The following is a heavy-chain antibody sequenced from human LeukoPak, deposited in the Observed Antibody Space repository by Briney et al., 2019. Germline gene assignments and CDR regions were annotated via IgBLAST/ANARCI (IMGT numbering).Heavy chain of an antibody. V-gene: IGHV3-21*01. CDR2: ISSSSTFI. CDR3: ARDRSVAGTVDY. Sequence: SGGSLRLSCAASGFSFSSYSTNWVRQAPGKGLEWVSSISSSSTFISYADSVKGRFTISGDNAKNSLYLQMNSLTAEDTAVYYCARDRSVAGTVDYWGQGTLVTVSS. J-gene: IGHJ4*02. CDR1: GFSFSSYS. D-gene: IGHD6-19*01.